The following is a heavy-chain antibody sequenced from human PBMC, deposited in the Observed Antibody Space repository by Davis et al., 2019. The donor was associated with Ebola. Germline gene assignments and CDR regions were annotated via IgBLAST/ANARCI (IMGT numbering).Heavy chain of an antibody. CDR3: ARGRTGDDAFDI. J-gene: IGHJ3*02. CDR2: IYPGGSDT. CDR1: AYSFTTYW. V-gene: IGHV5-51*01. Sequence: GESLKISCHGSAYSFTTYWIGWVRQMPGKGLEWMGIIYPGGSDTIYSPSFEGNVTISADKSVNTAYLQWNSLKASDTPMYYCARGRTGDDAFDIWGQGTMVTVSS. D-gene: IGHD3/OR15-3a*01.